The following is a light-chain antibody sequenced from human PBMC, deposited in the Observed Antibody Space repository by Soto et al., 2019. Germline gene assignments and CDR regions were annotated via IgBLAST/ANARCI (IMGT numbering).Light chain of an antibody. CDR1: SSTVGGYNY. J-gene: IGLJ1*01. Sequence: QSALTQPASVSGSPGQSITISCTGTSSTVGGYNYVSWYQQHPGKVPKLMIYEVSNRPSGVSSRFSGSKSGNTASLTISGLQAEDEADYFCGSYTGSIYVFGNGTKVTVL. CDR3: GSYTGSIYV. CDR2: EVS. V-gene: IGLV2-14*01.